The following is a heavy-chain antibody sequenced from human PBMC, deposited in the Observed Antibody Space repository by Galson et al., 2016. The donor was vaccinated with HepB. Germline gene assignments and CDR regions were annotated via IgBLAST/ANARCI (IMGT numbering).Heavy chain of an antibody. D-gene: IGHD3-10*01. Sequence: SLRLSCAASGFTFNSYGMHWVRQAPGKGLEWVALISFDGTYRSYADSVKGRFTISRDISQNTLYLQMDSLRSEDTAVYYCAKDNSLLWFGGACDYWGQGTLVTVSS. J-gene: IGHJ4*02. CDR2: ISFDGTYR. V-gene: IGHV3-30*18. CDR3: AKDNSLLWFGGACDY. CDR1: GFTFNSYG.